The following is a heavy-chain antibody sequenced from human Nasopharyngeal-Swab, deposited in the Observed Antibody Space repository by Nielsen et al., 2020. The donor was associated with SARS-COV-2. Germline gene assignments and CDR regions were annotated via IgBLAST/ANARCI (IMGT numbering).Heavy chain of an antibody. D-gene: IGHD6-19*01. V-gene: IGHV3-74*01. CDR2: INSDGSST. CDR1: GFTFSSYW. J-gene: IGHJ3*02. Sequence: GGSLRLSCGASGFTFSSYWMHWVRQAPGKGLVWVSRINSDGSSTSYADSVKGRFTISRDNAKNTLYLQMNSLRAEDTAVYYCVFLAGAFDIWGQGTMVTVSS. CDR3: VFLAGAFDI.